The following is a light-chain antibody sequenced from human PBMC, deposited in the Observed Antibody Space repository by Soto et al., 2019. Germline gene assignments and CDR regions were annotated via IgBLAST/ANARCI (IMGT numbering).Light chain of an antibody. J-gene: IGLJ1*01. Sequence: QSVLTQPASVSGSPGQSITISCTGTSSDVGGYKYVSWYQQYPGKAPKLMMYEVSNRPSGVSNRVSGSKSGNTAALTISGLQAEDEADYYCSSYTTSSPCVFGTGTQLTVL. CDR1: SSDVGGYKY. V-gene: IGLV2-14*01. CDR2: EVS. CDR3: SSYTTSSPCV.